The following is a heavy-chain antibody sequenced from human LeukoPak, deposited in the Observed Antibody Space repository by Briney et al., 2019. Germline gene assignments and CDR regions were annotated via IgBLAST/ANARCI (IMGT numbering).Heavy chain of an antibody. CDR1: GGSISSYY. Sequence: KPSETLSLTCTVSGGSISSYYWSWIRQPPGKGLEWIGYIYYSGSTNYNPSLKSRVTISVDRSKNQFSLKLSSVTAADTAVYYCARDGRVAGIECWGQGTLVTVSS. J-gene: IGHJ4*02. CDR2: IYYSGST. D-gene: IGHD6-19*01. CDR3: ARDGRVAGIEC. V-gene: IGHV4-59*12.